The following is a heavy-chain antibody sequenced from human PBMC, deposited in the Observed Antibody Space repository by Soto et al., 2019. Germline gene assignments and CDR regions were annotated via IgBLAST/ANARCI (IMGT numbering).Heavy chain of an antibody. J-gene: IGHJ4*02. CDR2: IKQDGVEK. V-gene: IGHV3-7*01. CDR3: AIEVIFRGILFY. D-gene: IGHD3-10*01. CDR1: GFTFSNYW. Sequence: GGSLRLSCAASGFTFSNYWVTWVRQAPGKGLEWVASIKQDGVEKSYVDSVKGRFTISRDNANNSLYLQMNSLRAEDTAVYYCAIEVIFRGILFYWGRGTLVPVSS.